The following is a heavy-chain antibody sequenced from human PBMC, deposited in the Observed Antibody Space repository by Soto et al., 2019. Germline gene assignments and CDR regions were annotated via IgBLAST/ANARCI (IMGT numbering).Heavy chain of an antibody. D-gene: IGHD3-10*01. Sequence: SETLSLTCAVSGGPISSSNWWSWVRQPPGKGLEWIGEIYHSGSTNYNPSLKSRVTISVDKSKNQFSLKLSSVTAADTAVYYCARLWFGEYPNYYCYGMDVWGQGTTVTVSS. CDR3: ARLWFGEYPNYYCYGMDV. CDR2: IYHSGST. J-gene: IGHJ6*02. CDR1: GGPISSSNW. V-gene: IGHV4-4*02.